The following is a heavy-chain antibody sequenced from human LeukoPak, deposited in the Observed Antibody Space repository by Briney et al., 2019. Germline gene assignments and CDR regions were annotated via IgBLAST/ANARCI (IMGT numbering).Heavy chain of an antibody. CDR3: ANFWSSIAAAGLPPIGYFQH. D-gene: IGHD6-13*01. J-gene: IGHJ1*01. V-gene: IGHV4-34*01. CDR1: GGSFSGYY. CDR2: INHSGST. Sequence: SETLSLTCAVYGGSFSGYYWSWIRQPPGKGLEWIGEINHSGSTNYNPSLKSRVTISVDTSKNQFSLKLSSVTAAETAVYYCANFWSSIAAAGLPPIGYFQHWGQGTLVTVSS.